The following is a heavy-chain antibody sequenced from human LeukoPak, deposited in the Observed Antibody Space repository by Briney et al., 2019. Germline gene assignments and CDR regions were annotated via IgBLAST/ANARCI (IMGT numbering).Heavy chain of an antibody. CDR2: ISADGGST. CDR3: AKESGKFDY. CDR1: GFTFSSYS. Sequence: GGSLRLSCAGSGFTFSSYSMNWVRQAPGKGLEWVSLISADGGSTFSADSVKGRFSISRDNSKNSLYLQMNSLRSEDTAMYYCAKESGKFDYWGQGTLVAVSS. V-gene: IGHV3-43*02. J-gene: IGHJ4*02.